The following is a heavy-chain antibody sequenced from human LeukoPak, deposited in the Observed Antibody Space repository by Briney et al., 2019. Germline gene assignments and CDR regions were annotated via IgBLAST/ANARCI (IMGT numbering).Heavy chain of an antibody. Sequence: GGSLRLSCAASGFTFSSYAMSWVRQAPGKGLEWVSGLSGSGGSTYYADSVKGRFTISRDNSKNTLYLQMNSLRAEDTAVYCCAKDLNWNDFDYWGQGTLVTVSS. D-gene: IGHD1-20*01. J-gene: IGHJ4*02. CDR1: GFTFSSYA. CDR2: LSGSGGST. CDR3: AKDLNWNDFDY. V-gene: IGHV3-23*01.